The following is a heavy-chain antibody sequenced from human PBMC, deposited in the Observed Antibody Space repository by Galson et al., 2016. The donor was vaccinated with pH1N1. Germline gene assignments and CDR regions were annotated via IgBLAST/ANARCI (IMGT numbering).Heavy chain of an antibody. D-gene: IGHD2-15*01. CDR2: ISNDALTT. J-gene: IGHJ4*02. CDR1: GFTFSSNA. V-gene: IGHV3-23*01. CDR3: AKTVGSTLGH. Sequence: SLRLSCATSGFTFSSNAMSWVRQVPGKGLEWISTISNDALTTYYADSVKGRFTISRDNSKKTAYLQMNTLSAEDTAVYFCAKTVGSTLGHWGQGTLVTVSS.